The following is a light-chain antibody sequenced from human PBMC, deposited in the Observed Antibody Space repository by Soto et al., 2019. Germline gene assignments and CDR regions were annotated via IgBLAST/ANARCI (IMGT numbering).Light chain of an antibody. V-gene: IGLV2-14*01. Sequence: SSLPQPSSVSVSPGQSITISCTGTSSDVGGYNYVSWYQQHPGKAPKFMIYDVSNRPSGVSNRFSGSKSGNTASLTISGLQAEDEADYYCSSYTTSNTRQIVFGTGTKVTVL. J-gene: IGLJ1*01. CDR1: SSDVGGYNY. CDR2: DVS. CDR3: SSYTTSNTRQIV.